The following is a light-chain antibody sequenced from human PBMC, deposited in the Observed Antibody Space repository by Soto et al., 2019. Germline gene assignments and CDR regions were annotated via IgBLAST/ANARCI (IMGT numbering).Light chain of an antibody. J-gene: IGKJ1*01. CDR1: QSVSSNY. CDR3: QQYRSSYPWT. Sequence: EIVLTQSPGTLSLSPGERATLSCRASQSVSSNYLAWYQQKPGQAPRLLIYGASSRATGIPDRFSGSGSGTDFTLTIRRLEPEDFAVYYCQQYRSSYPWTFGQGTKVDIK. V-gene: IGKV3-20*01. CDR2: GAS.